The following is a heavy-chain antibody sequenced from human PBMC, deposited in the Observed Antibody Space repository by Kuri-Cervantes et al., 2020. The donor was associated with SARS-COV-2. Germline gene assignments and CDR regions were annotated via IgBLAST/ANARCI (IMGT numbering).Heavy chain of an antibody. J-gene: IGHJ4*02. CDR2: IGLSVSDL. V-gene: IGHV3-21*04. D-gene: IGHD6-13*01. CDR3: ATFSRIPAAGTGFES. CDR1: GFTFSDYQ. Sequence: GGSLRLSCVGTGFTFSDYQMNWVRQAPGKGLEWVSFIGLSVSDLTYADSVKGRFTTSRDNSKNTLFLQMNSLRAEDTAIYYCATFSRIPAAGTGFESWGQGSLVTVSS.